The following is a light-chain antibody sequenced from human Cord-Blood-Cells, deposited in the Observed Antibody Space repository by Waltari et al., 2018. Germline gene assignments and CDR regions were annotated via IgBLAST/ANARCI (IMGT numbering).Light chain of an antibody. CDR3: QVWDSSSDHPRYV. CDR2: YDS. J-gene: IGLJ1*01. Sequence: SYVLTQPPSVSVAPGKTARITCGGNNIGSKSVHWYQQKPGQAPVLVIYYDSDRPSGIPERFSGSNSGNPATLTISRVEAGDEADYYCQVWDSSSDHPRYVFGTGTKVTVL. CDR1: NIGSKS. V-gene: IGLV3-21*04.